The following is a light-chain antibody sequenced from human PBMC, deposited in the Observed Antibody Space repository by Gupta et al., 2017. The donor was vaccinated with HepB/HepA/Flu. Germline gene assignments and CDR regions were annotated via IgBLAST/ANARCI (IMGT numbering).Light chain of an antibody. Sequence: QSALTQPASVSGSPGQSITVSCTGSSSDIGFYNYVSWYQQHPGKAPKLLIYDVTNRPPGVPNRFSGSKSGITASLTISGLQPEDEALYYCTSFACSNSYVFGPGTKVTVL. CDR3: TSFACSNSYV. V-gene: IGLV2-14*03. CDR2: DVT. J-gene: IGLJ1*01. CDR1: SSDIGFYNY.